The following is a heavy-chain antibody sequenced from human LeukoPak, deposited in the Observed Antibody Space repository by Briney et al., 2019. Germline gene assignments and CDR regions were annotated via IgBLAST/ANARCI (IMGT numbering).Heavy chain of an antibody. CDR2: IRGGGDFT. CDR3: AKDQLATIRGYFDY. CDR1: GSTFTSYA. D-gene: IGHD5-24*01. Sequence: GGSLRLSCAASGSTFTSYAMSWVRQAPGKGLEWVSAIRGGGDFTYYADSVKGRFTISRDNSKNTLYLQMNSLRAEDTAVYYCAKDQLATIRGYFDYWGQGTLVTVSS. J-gene: IGHJ4*02. V-gene: IGHV3-23*01.